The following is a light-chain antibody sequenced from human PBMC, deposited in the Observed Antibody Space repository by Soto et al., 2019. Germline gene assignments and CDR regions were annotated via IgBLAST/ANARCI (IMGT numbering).Light chain of an antibody. V-gene: IGKV1-5*03. J-gene: IGKJ1*01. CDR2: KAS. Sequence: DIQMTQSPSTLSASVGDRVTITCRASQSISSWLAWYQQKPRKAPKLLIYKASSLESGVPSRFSGSGSGTEFTLTISSLQPDDFAPYYCQQYNSYSGTFGQGTKVEIK. CDR1: QSISSW. CDR3: QQYNSYSGT.